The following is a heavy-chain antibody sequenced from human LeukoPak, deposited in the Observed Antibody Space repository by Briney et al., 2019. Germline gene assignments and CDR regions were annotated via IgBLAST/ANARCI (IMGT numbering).Heavy chain of an antibody. J-gene: IGHJ4*02. V-gene: IGHV4-34*01. CDR1: GGSFSGYY. D-gene: IGHD3-10*01. CDR2: INHSGST. CDR3: ARKSMVRGVDY. Sequence: SETLSLTCAVYGGSFSGYYWSWIRQPPGKGLEWIGEINHSGSTNYNPSLKSRVTMSVDTSKNQFSLKLSSVTAADTAVYYCARKSMVRGVDYWGQGTLVTVSS.